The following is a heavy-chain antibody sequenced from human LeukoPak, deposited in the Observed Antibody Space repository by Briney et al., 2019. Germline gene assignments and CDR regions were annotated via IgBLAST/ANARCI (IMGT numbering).Heavy chain of an antibody. J-gene: IGHJ4*02. Sequence: GGFLRLSCAASGFTFNRHAMSWVRQAPGKGLEWVSGISGSGGFTYYADSVKGRFTISRDNSKNTLYLQMNSLRAEDTAIYYCAKEAVAAAGPFDYWGQGTLVTVSS. V-gene: IGHV3-23*01. CDR3: AKEAVAAAGPFDY. CDR2: ISGSGGFT. CDR1: GFTFNRHA. D-gene: IGHD6-13*01.